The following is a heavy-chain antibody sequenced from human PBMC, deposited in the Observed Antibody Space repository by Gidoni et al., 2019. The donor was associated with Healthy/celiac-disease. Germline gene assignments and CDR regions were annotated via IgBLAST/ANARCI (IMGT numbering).Heavy chain of an antibody. CDR2: ISYDGSNK. CDR3: AKVSGGSSSSRNFFYWFDP. CDR1: GLPFSSYG. V-gene: IGHV3-30*18. D-gene: IGHD6-6*01. J-gene: IGHJ5*02. Sequence: QVQLVESGGGVVQPGRSLRLSCAASGLPFSSYGMHWVRQAPGKGLGWVAVISYDGSNKYYADSVKGRFTISRDNSKNTLYLQMNSLRAEDTAVYYCAKVSGGSSSSRNFFYWFDPWGQGTLVTVSS.